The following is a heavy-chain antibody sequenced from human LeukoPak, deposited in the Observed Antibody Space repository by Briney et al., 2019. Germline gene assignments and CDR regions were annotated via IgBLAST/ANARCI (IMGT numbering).Heavy chain of an antibody. CDR2: ISSSGSTI. D-gene: IGHD6-19*01. J-gene: IGHJ4*02. Sequence: PGGSLRLSCAASGFTFSSYEMNWVLQAPGKGLEWVSYISSSGSTIYYADSVKGRFTISRDNAKNSLYLQMNSLRAEDTAVYYCARDSSGWYYWGQGTLVTVSS. V-gene: IGHV3-48*03. CDR1: GFTFSSYE. CDR3: ARDSSGWYY.